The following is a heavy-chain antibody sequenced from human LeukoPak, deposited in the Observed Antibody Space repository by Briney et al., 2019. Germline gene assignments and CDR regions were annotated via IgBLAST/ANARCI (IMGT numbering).Heavy chain of an antibody. V-gene: IGHV3-33*01. Sequence: SGGSLRLSCAASGFTFSSYGMHWVRQAPGKGLEWVAVIRFDGSNKYYADSVKGRFTISRDNSKNTLYVQMNSLRAEDTAVYYCARGKYYYDSSGYYYGDLLYYFDYWGQGTLVTVSS. CDR1: GFTFSSYG. CDR2: IRFDGSNK. CDR3: ARGKYYYDSSGYYYGDLLYYFDY. J-gene: IGHJ4*02. D-gene: IGHD3-22*01.